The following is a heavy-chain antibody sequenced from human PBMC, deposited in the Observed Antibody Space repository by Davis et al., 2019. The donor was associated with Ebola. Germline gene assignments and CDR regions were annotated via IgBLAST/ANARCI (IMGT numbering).Heavy chain of an antibody. CDR3: ARVSVKYQLRSDY. D-gene: IGHD2-2*01. CDR1: GGTFSSYA. J-gene: IGHJ4*02. Sequence: AASVKVSCKVSGGTFSSYAISWVRQAPGQGLEWMGWISAYNGNTNYAQKLQGRVTMTTDTSTSTAYMELRSLRSDDTAVYYCARVSVKYQLRSDYWGQGTLVTVSS. CDR2: ISAYNGNT. V-gene: IGHV1-18*01.